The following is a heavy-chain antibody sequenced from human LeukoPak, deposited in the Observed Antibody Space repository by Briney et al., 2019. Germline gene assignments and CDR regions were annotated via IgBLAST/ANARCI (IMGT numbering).Heavy chain of an antibody. CDR2: IDHSEST. V-gene: IGHV4-34*01. D-gene: IGHD2-15*01. Sequence: PSETLSLTCAVYGGSFSGYYWSWIRQPPGKGLEWIGEIDHSESTNYNPSLKSRVTISVDTSKNQFSLKLSSVTAADTAVYYCARSTWVAAFDYWGQGTLVSVSS. CDR3: ARSTWVAAFDY. J-gene: IGHJ4*02. CDR1: GGSFSGYY.